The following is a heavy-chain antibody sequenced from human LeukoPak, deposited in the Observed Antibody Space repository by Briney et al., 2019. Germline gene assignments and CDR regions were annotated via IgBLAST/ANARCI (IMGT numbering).Heavy chain of an antibody. D-gene: IGHD6-13*01. CDR3: AKDHSSSWSNFDY. V-gene: IGHV3-33*06. CDR2: IWYDGSNK. CDR1: GFTISSYG. Sequence: PGGSLRLSCAASGFTISSYGMHWVRQAPGKGLEWVAVIWYDGSNKYYADSVKGRFTISRDNSKNTLYLQMNSLRAEDTAVYYCAKDHSSSWSNFDYWGQGTLVTVSS. J-gene: IGHJ4*02.